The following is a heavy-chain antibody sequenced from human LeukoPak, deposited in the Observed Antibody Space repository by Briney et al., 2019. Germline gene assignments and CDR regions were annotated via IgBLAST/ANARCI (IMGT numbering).Heavy chain of an antibody. CDR1: GFTFSSYA. V-gene: IGHV3-23*01. Sequence: GGSLRLSCAASGFTFSSYAINWVRQAPGKGLEWVSGISGSGGSTYYADPVKGRFTISRDNSKNTLYLQMNSLRAEDTAVYYCASGDSGYDFDYWGQGTLVTVSS. J-gene: IGHJ4*02. CDR2: ISGSGGST. D-gene: IGHD5-12*01. CDR3: ASGDSGYDFDY.